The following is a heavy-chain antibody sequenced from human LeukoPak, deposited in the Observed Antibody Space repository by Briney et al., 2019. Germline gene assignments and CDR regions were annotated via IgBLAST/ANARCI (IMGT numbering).Heavy chain of an antibody. CDR3: AIQPYDYVWGSYRNGDY. V-gene: IGHV1-69*13. CDR2: IIPIFGTA. Sequence: ASVKVSCKASGGTFSSYAISWVRQAPGQGLEWMGGIIPIFGTANYAQKFQGRVTITADESTSTAYMELSSLRSEDTAVYYCAIQPYDYVWGSYRNGDYWGQGTLVTVSS. D-gene: IGHD3-16*02. J-gene: IGHJ4*02. CDR1: GGTFSSYA.